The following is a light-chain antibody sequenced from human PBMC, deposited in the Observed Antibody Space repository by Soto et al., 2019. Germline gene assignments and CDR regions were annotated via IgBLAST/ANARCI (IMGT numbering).Light chain of an antibody. CDR2: GVS. CDR3: RQRTNSPQWK. J-gene: IGKJ1*01. Sequence: EIVLTQSPATLSLSPGEGASLSFRASQNIGTYLAWYQQRPGQVPRLLIYGVSKRAPVIPARFSGSGAETDFTLTVSGLETEDFATYYWRQRTNSPQWKFGQGTRVELK. CDR1: QNIGTY. V-gene: IGKV3-11*01.